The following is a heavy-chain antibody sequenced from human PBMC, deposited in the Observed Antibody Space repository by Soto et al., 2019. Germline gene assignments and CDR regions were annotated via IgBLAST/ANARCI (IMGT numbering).Heavy chain of an antibody. CDR2: IYYSGST. D-gene: IGHD3-22*01. Sequence: TSETLSLTCTVSGGSISSGGYYWSWIRQHPGKGLEWIGYIYYSGSTYYNPSLKSRVTISVDTSKNQFSLKLSSVTAADTAVYYCARGWYYYDSSGYYFSGMDVWGQGTTVTVSS. J-gene: IGHJ6*02. V-gene: IGHV4-31*03. CDR3: ARGWYYYDSSGYYFSGMDV. CDR1: GGSISSGGYY.